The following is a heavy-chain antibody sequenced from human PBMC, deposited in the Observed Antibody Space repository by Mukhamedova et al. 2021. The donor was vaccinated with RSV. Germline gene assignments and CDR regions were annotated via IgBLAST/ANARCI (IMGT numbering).Heavy chain of an antibody. D-gene: IGHD2-15*01. CDR3: AREDCSGGSCYFDY. CDR1: TFSSYA. CDR2: ISYDGSNK. V-gene: IGHV3-30*04. J-gene: IGHJ4*03. Sequence: TFSSYAMHWVRQAPGKGLEWVAVISYDGSNKYYADSVKGRFTISRDNSKNTLYLQMNSLRAEDTVVYYCAREDCSGGSCYFDYWG.